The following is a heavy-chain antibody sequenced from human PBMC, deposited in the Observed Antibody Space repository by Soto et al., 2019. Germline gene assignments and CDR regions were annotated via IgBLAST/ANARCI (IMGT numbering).Heavy chain of an antibody. Sequence: PSETLSLTCTVSGGSISSGGYYWSWIRQHPGKGLEWIGYIYYSVSTYYNPSLKSRVTISVDTSKNQFSLKLSSVTAADTAVYYCAREGGIVGATAADYWGQGTLVTVSS. CDR3: AREGGIVGATAADY. CDR2: IYYSVST. D-gene: IGHD1-26*01. V-gene: IGHV4-31*03. CDR1: GGSISSGGYY. J-gene: IGHJ4*02.